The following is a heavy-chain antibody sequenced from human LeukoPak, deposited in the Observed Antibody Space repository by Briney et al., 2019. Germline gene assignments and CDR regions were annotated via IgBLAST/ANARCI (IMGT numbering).Heavy chain of an antibody. CDR1: GGSISSSSYY. CDR2: IYYSGST. V-gene: IGHV4-39*01. J-gene: IGHJ3*02. D-gene: IGHD2-21*02. CDR3: ARPFRDLREAFDI. Sequence: SETLSLTCTVSGGSISSSSYYWGWIRQPPGKALEWIGSIYYSGSTYYNPSLKSRVTISVDTSKNQFSLKLSSVTAADTAVYYCARPFRDLREAFDIWGQGTMVTVSS.